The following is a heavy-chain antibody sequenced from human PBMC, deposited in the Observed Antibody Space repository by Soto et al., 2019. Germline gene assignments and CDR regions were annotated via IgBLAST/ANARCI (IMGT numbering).Heavy chain of an antibody. V-gene: IGHV1-69*08. CDR2: IIPILGIA. CDR3: ARDVRYDYYMDV. CDR1: GGTFSSYT. D-gene: IGHD6-6*01. J-gene: IGHJ6*03. Sequence: QVQLVQSGAEVKKPGSSVKVSCKASGGTFSSYTISWVRQAPGQGLEWMGRIIPILGIANYAQKFQGRVTITADKSTSTAYMELSSLRSEDTAVYYCARDVRYDYYMDVWGKGTTVTVSS.